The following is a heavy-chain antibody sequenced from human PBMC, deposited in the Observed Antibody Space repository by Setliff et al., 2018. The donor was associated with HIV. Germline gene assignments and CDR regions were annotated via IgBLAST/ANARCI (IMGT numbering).Heavy chain of an antibody. V-gene: IGHV3-30*01. J-gene: IGHJ4*02. D-gene: IGHD1-26*01. Sequence: GGSLRLSCAASGFAFRNYIFHWVRQAPGKGLEWVAIISSDGSDKNYADSVKGRFTVSRDNSKNTLYLQMNSLRGEDTAVYFCARLAHPRYSGNYYGTSAGTFDYWGQGTLVTVSS. CDR3: ARLAHPRYSGNYYGTSAGTFDY. CDR1: GFAFRNYI. CDR2: ISSDGSDK.